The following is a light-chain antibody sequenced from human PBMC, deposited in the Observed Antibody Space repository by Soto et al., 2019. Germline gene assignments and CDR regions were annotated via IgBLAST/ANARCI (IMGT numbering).Light chain of an antibody. J-gene: IGKJ1*01. V-gene: IGKV1-39*01. CDR3: QQSFTTPPT. CDR1: QSISNF. Sequence: DIQMTQSPSSLSASVGDRVTITCRASQSISNFLHWYQQKPGKAPQLLIYVASSFQSGVPSTFSGSGSSTDFALTISSLQLEYFASYYCQQSFTTPPTFGQGTKVEIK. CDR2: VAS.